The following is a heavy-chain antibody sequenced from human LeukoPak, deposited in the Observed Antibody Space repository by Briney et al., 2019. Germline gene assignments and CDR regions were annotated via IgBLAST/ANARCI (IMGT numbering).Heavy chain of an antibody. CDR3: ARLGYSYGYDFDY. J-gene: IGHJ4*02. D-gene: IGHD5-18*01. CDR1: GGSFSGYY. Sequence: SETLSLTCAVYGGSFSGYYWSWIRQPPGKGLEWIGEINHSGSTNYNPSLKSRVTISVDTSKNQFSLKLSSVTAADTAVYYCARLGYSYGYDFDYWGQGTLVTVSS. CDR2: INHSGST. V-gene: IGHV4-34*01.